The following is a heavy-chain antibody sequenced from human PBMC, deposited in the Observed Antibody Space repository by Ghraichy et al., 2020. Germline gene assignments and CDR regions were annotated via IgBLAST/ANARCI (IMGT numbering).Heavy chain of an antibody. J-gene: IGHJ4*02. V-gene: IGHV3-15*01. CDR2: IKRKSDGETT. CDR3: ATDAYCSSTTCPLALDN. Sequence: GESQNISCTASGFTFSHVWMTWVRQAPGKGLEWVGRIKRKSDGETTEYAAPVKGRFTISRDDSQNTLYLQMNSLKTEDTAVYFCATDAYCSSTTCPLALDNWGQGTLVTVSS. D-gene: IGHD2-2*01. CDR1: GFTFSHVW.